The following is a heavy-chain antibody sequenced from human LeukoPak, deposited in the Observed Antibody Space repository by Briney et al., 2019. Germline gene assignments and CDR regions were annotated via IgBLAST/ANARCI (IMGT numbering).Heavy chain of an antibody. D-gene: IGHD1-26*01. CDR1: GFTFSDYY. J-gene: IGHJ4*02. V-gene: IGHV3-11*01. CDR3: ARDSVGDEWDLLYYFDY. CDR2: VSSSGSTI. Sequence: GGSLRLSCAASGFTFSDYYMSWIRQAPGKGLEWVSYVSSSGSTIYYADSVKGRFTISRDNAKNSLYLQMNSLRAEDTAVYYCARDSVGDEWDLLYYFDYWGQGTLVTVPS.